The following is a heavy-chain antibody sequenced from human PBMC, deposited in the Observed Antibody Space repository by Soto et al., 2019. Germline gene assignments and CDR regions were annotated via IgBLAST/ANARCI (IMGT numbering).Heavy chain of an antibody. Sequence: GASVKVSCKASGFTFTSSAMQWVRQARGQRLEWIGWIVVGSGNTNYAQKFQERVTITRDMSTSTAYMELSSLRSDYTAVYYCAAVLRFYGDYATQWGQGTLVTVSS. CDR1: GFTFTSSA. CDR3: AAVLRFYGDYATQ. D-gene: IGHD4-17*01. V-gene: IGHV1-58*02. CDR2: IVVGSGNT. J-gene: IGHJ4*02.